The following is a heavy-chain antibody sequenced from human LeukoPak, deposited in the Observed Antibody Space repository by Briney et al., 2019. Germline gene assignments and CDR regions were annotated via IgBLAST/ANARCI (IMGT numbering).Heavy chain of an antibody. CDR2: ISVYNGNT. D-gene: IGHD2-21*01. V-gene: IGHV1-18*04. CDR3: ARRSLRWDAFDI. J-gene: IGHJ3*02. CDR1: GYTFTTYT. Sequence: GASVKVSCKASGYTFTTYTISWVRQAPGQGLEWMGWISVYNGNTNTALKFQGRVTMTKDTSTSTVYMELSSLRSEDTAVYYCARRSLRWDAFDIWGQGTMVTVSS.